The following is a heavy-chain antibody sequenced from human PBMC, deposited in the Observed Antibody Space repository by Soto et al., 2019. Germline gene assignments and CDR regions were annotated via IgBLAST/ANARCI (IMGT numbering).Heavy chain of an antibody. V-gene: IGHV4-4*02. D-gene: IGHD5-12*01. CDR1: SGSISSSNW. CDR2: IYHSGST. Sequence: QVQLQESGPGLVKPSGTLSLTCAVSSGSISSSNWWRWVRQPPGKGLEWIGEIYHSGSTNYNPSLNSRVTISVDKSKNQFSLKLSSVTAAYTAVYYCARDRDGGYGSTFDYWGQGTLVTVSS. CDR3: ARDRDGGYGSTFDY. J-gene: IGHJ4*02.